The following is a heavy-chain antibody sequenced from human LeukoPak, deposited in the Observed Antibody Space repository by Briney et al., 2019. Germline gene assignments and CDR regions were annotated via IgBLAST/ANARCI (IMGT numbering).Heavy chain of an antibody. D-gene: IGHD4-17*01. CDR3: ARWNGDYDPLPFDY. V-gene: IGHV4-59*01. Sequence: SETLSLTCTVPGGSISSYYWSWIRQPPGKGLEWIGYIYYSGSTNYNPSLKRRVTISVDSSKNQFSLKLSSVTAADTAVYYCARWNGDYDPLPFDYWGQGTLVTVSS. CDR1: GGSISSYY. CDR2: IYYSGST. J-gene: IGHJ4*02.